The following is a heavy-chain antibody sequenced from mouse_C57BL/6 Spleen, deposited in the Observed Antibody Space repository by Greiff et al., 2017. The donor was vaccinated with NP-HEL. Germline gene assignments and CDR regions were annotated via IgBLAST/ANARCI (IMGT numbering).Heavy chain of an antibody. Sequence: QVQLQQSGAELVMPGASVKLSCKASGYTFTSYWMHWVKQRPGQGLEWIGEIDPSDSYTNYNQKFKGKSTLTVDKSSSTAYMQLSSLTSEDSAVYYCARGSSGYYGNYGFDYWGQGTTLTVSS. CDR2: IDPSDSYT. V-gene: IGHV1-69*01. CDR1: GYTFTSYW. J-gene: IGHJ2*01. CDR3: ARGSSGYYGNYGFDY. D-gene: IGHD2-1*01.